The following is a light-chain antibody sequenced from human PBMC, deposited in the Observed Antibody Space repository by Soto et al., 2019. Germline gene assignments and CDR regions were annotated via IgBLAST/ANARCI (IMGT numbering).Light chain of an antibody. CDR1: SSDVGAYNT. CDR2: QVS. J-gene: IGLJ2*01. CDR3: CSYTRRSTRV. V-gene: IGLV2-14*01. Sequence: QSALTQPASVSGSPGQSITISCTGTSSDVGAYNTVSWYQQHPGKAPKLMIYQVSNRPSGVSNRFSGSKSGNTASLTISGLQAEDEADYYCCSYTRRSTRVFGGGTKVTVL.